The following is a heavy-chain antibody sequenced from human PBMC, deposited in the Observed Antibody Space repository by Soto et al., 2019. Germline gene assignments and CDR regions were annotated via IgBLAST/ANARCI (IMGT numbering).Heavy chain of an antibody. CDR2: ISYDGSNK. Sequence: GGSLRLSCAASGFTFSSYAMHWVRQAPGKGLEWVAVISYDGSNKYYADSVKGRFTISRDNSKNTLYLQMNSPRAEDTAVYYCAREGPTPYLYGDQPYDALDYWGQGTLVTVSS. CDR3: AREGPTPYLYGDQPYDALDY. J-gene: IGHJ4*02. V-gene: IGHV3-30-3*01. CDR1: GFTFSSYA. D-gene: IGHD4-17*01.